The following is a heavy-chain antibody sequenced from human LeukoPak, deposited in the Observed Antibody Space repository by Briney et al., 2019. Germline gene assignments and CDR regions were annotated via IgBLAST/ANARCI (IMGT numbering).Heavy chain of an antibody. Sequence: ASVKVSCKASGYSFTAYYMHWVRQAPGQGLEWMGWINPNSGGTNYAQKLQGRVTMTTDTSTSTAYMELRSLRSDDTAVYYCARGYDFWSGHSNDYWGQGTLVTVSS. V-gene: IGHV1-2*02. J-gene: IGHJ4*02. CDR1: GYSFTAYY. D-gene: IGHD3-3*01. CDR3: ARGYDFWSGHSNDY. CDR2: INPNSGGT.